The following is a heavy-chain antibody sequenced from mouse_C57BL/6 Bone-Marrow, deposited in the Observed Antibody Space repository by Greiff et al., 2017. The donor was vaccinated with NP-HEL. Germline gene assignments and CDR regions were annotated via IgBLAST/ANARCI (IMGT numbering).Heavy chain of an antibody. J-gene: IGHJ2*01. D-gene: IGHD2-5*01. V-gene: IGHV1-63*01. CDR3: ARWVYSNLYYFDY. Sequence: VQLKESGAELVRPGTSVKMSCKASGYTFTNYWIGWAKQRPGHGLEWIGDIYPGGGYTNYNEKFKGKATLTADKSSSTAYMQFSSLTSEDSAIYYCARWVYSNLYYFDYWGQGTTLTVSS. CDR1: GYTFTNYW. CDR2: IYPGGGYT.